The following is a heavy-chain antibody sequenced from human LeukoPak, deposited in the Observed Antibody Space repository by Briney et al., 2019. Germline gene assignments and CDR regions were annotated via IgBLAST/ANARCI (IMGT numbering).Heavy chain of an antibody. D-gene: IGHD6-19*01. Sequence: SVKVSCKASGGTFSSYAISWVRQAPGQGLEWMGGIIPIFGTANYAQKFQGRVTITTDESTSTAYMELSSLRAEDTAVYYCARGDSSGWFHDLDYWGQGTLVTVSS. J-gene: IGHJ4*02. CDR1: GGTFSSYA. V-gene: IGHV1-69*05. CDR3: ARGDSSGWFHDLDY. CDR2: IIPIFGTA.